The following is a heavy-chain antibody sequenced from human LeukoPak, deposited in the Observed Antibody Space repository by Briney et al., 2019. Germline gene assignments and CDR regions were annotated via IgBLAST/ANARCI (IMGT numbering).Heavy chain of an antibody. CDR3: ARVLCGGCPEGY. Sequence: GASVKVSCKASGYTFTNYTINWVRLVPGQGLEWMGWINAGNGNTKYSQKFQGRVTITRGTSASTAYMELSSLRSEDTAVYYCARVLCGGCPEGYWGQGTLVTVSS. CDR1: GYTFTNYT. V-gene: IGHV1-3*01. J-gene: IGHJ4*02. CDR2: INAGNGNT. D-gene: IGHD6-19*01.